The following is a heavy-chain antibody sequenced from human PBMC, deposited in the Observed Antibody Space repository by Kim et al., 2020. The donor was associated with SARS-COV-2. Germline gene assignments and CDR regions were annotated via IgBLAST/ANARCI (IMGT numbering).Heavy chain of an antibody. CDR1: GGSFSGYY. CDR3: ARHRYCSGGSCYRHYFDY. V-gene: IGHV4-34*01. D-gene: IGHD2-15*01. J-gene: IGHJ4*02. CDR2: INHSGST. Sequence: SETLSLTCAVYGGSFSGYYWSWICQPPGKGLEWIGEINHSGSTNYNPSLKSRVTISVDTSKNQFSLKLSSVTAADTAVYYCARHRYCSGGSCYRHYFDYWGQGTLVTVSS.